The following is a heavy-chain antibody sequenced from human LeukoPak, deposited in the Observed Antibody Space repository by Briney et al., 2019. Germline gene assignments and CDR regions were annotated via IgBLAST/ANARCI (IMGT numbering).Heavy chain of an antibody. V-gene: IGHV4-61*05. CDR1: GGSISSTSYY. J-gene: IGHJ4*02. D-gene: IGHD2-2*01. Sequence: PSETLSLTCSVSGGSISSTSYYWGWIRQPPGKGLEWIGYIYYSGSTNYNPSLKSRVTISVDTSKNQFSLKLSSVTAADTAVYYCARGYCSSTSCYGYYFDYWGQGTLVTVSS. CDR3: ARGYCSSTSCYGYYFDY. CDR2: IYYSGST.